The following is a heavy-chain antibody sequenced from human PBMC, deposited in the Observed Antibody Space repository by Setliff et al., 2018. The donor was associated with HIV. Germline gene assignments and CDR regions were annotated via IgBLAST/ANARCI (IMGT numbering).Heavy chain of an antibody. D-gene: IGHD6-13*01. CDR1: GGSMRSSSFY. CDR2: IYYSGTT. Sequence: PSETLSLTCTVSGGSMRSSSFYWGWIHQAPGKGLEWIGSIYYSGTTYYNLSVKSRVTISVDTSKNQFSLKLSSVTAADTAIYYCATGTAATGTGVGYWGQGTLVTVSS. V-gene: IGHV4-39*01. CDR3: ATGTAATGTGVGY. J-gene: IGHJ4*02.